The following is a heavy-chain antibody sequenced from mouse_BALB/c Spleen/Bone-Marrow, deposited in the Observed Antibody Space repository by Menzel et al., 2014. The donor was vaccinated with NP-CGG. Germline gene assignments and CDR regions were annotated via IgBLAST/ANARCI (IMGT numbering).Heavy chain of an antibody. CDR2: ISGGGSYT. Sequence: EVKVEESGGGLVKPGGSLKLSCAASGFTFSSYAMSWVRQTPEKRLEWVATISGGGSYTYYPDSVKGRFTISRDNAKNTLYLQMSSLRSEDTAMYYCARRKVFDGYSWFAYWGQGTLVTVSA. CDR1: GFTFSSYA. V-gene: IGHV5-9-1*01. D-gene: IGHD2-3*01. J-gene: IGHJ3*01. CDR3: ARRKVFDGYSWFAY.